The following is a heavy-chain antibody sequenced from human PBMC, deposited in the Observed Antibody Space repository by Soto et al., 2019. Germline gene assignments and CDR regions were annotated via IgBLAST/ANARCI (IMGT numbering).Heavy chain of an antibody. CDR2: IYYSGST. D-gene: IGHD1-26*01. J-gene: IGHJ5*02. CDR3: ARPAIGRTKDTHNWFDP. V-gene: IGHV4-39*01. CDR1: GGSISSSSYY. Sequence: PSETLSLTCTVSGGSISSSSYYWGWIRQPPGKGLEWIGSIYYSGSTYYNPSLKSRVTISVDTSKNQFSLKLSSVTAADTAVYYCARPAIGRTKDTHNWFDPWGQGTLVTVSS.